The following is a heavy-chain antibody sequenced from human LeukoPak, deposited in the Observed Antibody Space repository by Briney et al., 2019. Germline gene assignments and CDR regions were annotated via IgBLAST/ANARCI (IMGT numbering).Heavy chain of an antibody. D-gene: IGHD3-22*01. CDR3: ARLTFIHSSGYYTVYRYDAFDI. Sequence: SETLSLTCTVSGYSISSGYYWGWVRQPPGKGLEWIGSIYHSGSTYYNPSLKSRVTISVDTSKNQFSLKLSSVTAADTAVYYCARLTFIHSSGYYTVYRYDAFDIWGQGTMVTVSS. V-gene: IGHV4-38-2*02. CDR2: IYHSGST. J-gene: IGHJ3*02. CDR1: GYSISSGYY.